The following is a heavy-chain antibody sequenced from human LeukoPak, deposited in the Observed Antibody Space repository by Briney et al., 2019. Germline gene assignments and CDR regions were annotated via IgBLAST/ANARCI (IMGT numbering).Heavy chain of an antibody. Sequence: SETLSLTCTVSGGSISSYYWSWIRQPAGKGLEWIGRIYTNENTFFNPSLKSRVTMSVDTSKNQFSLQLTSVTAADAAVYYCARDFRGNYGSRGMDVWGQGTTVTVSS. D-gene: IGHD5-24*01. CDR2: IYTNENT. CDR1: GGSISSYY. V-gene: IGHV4-4*07. CDR3: ARDFRGNYGSRGMDV. J-gene: IGHJ6*02.